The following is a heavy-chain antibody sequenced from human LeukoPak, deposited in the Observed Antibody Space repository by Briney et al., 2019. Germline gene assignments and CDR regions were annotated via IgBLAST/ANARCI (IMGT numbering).Heavy chain of an antibody. Sequence: ASVKVSCKASGYTFTGYYIQWVRQAPGQGLEWMGWINPNSGGTNYAQKFQGRVTMTRDTSISTAYMELSRLRSDDTAVYYCARDTARITIFGVAKYMDVWGKGTTVTVSS. CDR3: ARDTARITIFGVAKYMDV. V-gene: IGHV1-2*02. CDR2: INPNSGGT. CDR1: GYTFTGYY. D-gene: IGHD3-3*01. J-gene: IGHJ6*03.